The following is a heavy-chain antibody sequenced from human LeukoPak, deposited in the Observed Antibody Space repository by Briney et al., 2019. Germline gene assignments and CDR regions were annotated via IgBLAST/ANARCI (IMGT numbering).Heavy chain of an antibody. J-gene: IGHJ4*02. V-gene: IGHV5-51*01. CDR3: ARRRYDSSGTLDY. CDR2: IYPGDSDT. CDR1: GYSFTSYW. D-gene: IGHD3-22*01. Sequence: GESLKISCQGSGYSFTSYWIGWVRQMPGKGLGFMGIIYPGDSDTTYSPSFQGQVTMSADKSITTAYLQWSSLKASDTAMYYCARRRYDSSGTLDYWGQGTLVTVSS.